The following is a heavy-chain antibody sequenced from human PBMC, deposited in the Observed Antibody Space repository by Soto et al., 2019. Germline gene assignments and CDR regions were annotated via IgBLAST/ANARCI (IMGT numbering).Heavy chain of an antibody. V-gene: IGHV4-59*01. CDR2: IYYSGST. CDR3: AREGGGYTDVGYFDL. CDR1: GGSISSYY. D-gene: IGHD5-18*01. J-gene: IGHJ2*01. Sequence: QVQLQESGPGLVKPSETLSLTCTVSGGSISSYYWSWIRQPPGKGLEWIGYIYYSGSTNYNPSLKSGVTISVDTSKNQFSLKLSSVTAADTAVYYCAREGGGYTDVGYFDLWGRGTLVTVSS.